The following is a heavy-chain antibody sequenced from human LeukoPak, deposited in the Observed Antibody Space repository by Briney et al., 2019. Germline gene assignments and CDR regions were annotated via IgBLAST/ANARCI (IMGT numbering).Heavy chain of an antibody. CDR3: ARSKGSSSWQNRFDP. V-gene: IGHV3-21*01. CDR1: EFSVGSNY. J-gene: IGHJ5*02. D-gene: IGHD6-13*01. CDR2: ISSSSSYI. Sequence: PGGSLRLSCAASEFSVGSNYMTWVRQAPGKGLEWVSSISSSSSYIYYADSVKGRFTISRDNSKNTLYLQMNSLRAEDTAVYYCARSKGSSSWQNRFDPWGQGTLVTVSS.